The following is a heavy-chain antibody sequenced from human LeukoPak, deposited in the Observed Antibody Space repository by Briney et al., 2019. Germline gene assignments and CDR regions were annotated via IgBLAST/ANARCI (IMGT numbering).Heavy chain of an antibody. D-gene: IGHD3-22*01. CDR3: ASKRSGYYSGYFDY. V-gene: IGHV4-39*07. CDR2: IYYSGST. Sequence: SETLSLTCTVSGGSIISNDYYWGWIRQPPGRGLEWIGSIYYSGSTYYSPSLKSRVTMSVDTSKNQFSLKLSSVTAADTAVYYCASKRSGYYSGYFDYWGQGTLVTVSS. J-gene: IGHJ4*02. CDR1: GGSIISNDYY.